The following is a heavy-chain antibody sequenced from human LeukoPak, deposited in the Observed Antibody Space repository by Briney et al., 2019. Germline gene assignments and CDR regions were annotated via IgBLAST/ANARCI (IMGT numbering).Heavy chain of an antibody. V-gene: IGHV3-30*02. D-gene: IGHD5-18*01. J-gene: IGHJ5*02. CDR3: AKGGIRRYSYGYSPGRNNWFDP. CDR1: GFTFSSYG. CDR2: IRYDGSNK. Sequence: GGSLRLSCAASGFTFSSYGMHWVRQAPGKGLEWVAFIRYDGSNKYYADSVKGRFTISRDNSKNTLYLQMNSLRAEDTAVYYSAKGGIRRYSYGYSPGRNNWFDPWGQGTLVTVSS.